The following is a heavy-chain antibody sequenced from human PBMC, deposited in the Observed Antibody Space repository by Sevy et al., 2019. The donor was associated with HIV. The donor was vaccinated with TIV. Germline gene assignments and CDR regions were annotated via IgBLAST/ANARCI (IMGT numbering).Heavy chain of an antibody. CDR1: GYTFTSYG. CDR2: ISAYNGNT. CDR3: ARHRSSWSASWFDP. V-gene: IGHV1-18*01. D-gene: IGHD6-6*01. J-gene: IGHJ5*02. Sequence: ASVKVSCKASGYTFTSYGISWVRQAPGQGLEWMGWISAYNGNTNYAQKLQGRVTMTTDTSTSTAYMELRSLGSDDTAVYYGARHRSSWSASWFDPWGQGTLVTVSS.